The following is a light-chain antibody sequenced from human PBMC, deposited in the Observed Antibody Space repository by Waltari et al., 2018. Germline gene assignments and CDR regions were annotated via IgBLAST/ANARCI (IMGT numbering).Light chain of an antibody. J-gene: IGKJ5*01. CDR3: QQLNSYPRIT. V-gene: IGKV1-9*01. CDR2: AAS. Sequence: DIQLTQSPSFLSASVGDRVTITCRASQGISSYLAWYQQKPGKAPKLLIYAASTLQSGVPSRCSGSGSGTEFTLTISSLQPEDFATYYCQQLNSYPRITFGQGTRLEIK. CDR1: QGISSY.